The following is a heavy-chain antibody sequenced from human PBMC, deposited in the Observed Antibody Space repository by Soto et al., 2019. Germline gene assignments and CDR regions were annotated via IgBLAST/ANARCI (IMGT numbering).Heavy chain of an antibody. D-gene: IGHD4-17*01. Sequence: GGSLRLSCAASGFTFSSYGMHWVRQAPGKGLEWVAVIWYDGSNKYYADSVKGRFTISRDNSKNTLYLQMNSLRAEDTAVYYCARDVTTVTTSSGTLDYWGQGTLVTVSS. V-gene: IGHV3-33*01. CDR3: ARDVTTVTTSSGTLDY. CDR2: IWYDGSNK. CDR1: GFTFSSYG. J-gene: IGHJ4*02.